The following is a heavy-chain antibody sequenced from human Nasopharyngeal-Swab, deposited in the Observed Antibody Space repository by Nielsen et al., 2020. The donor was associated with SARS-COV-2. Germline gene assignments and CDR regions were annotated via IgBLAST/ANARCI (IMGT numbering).Heavy chain of an antibody. CDR1: GYTFTSYD. CDR2: MNPNSGNT. CDR3: ARDAAAGTTRGGFDI. Sequence: ASVKVSCKASGYTFTSYDINWVRQATGQGLEWMGWMNPNSGNTGYAQKFQGRVTMTRNTSTSTVYMELRSEDTAVYYCARDAAAGTTRGGFDIWGQGTMVTVSS. D-gene: IGHD1-1*01. J-gene: IGHJ3*02. V-gene: IGHV1-8*01.